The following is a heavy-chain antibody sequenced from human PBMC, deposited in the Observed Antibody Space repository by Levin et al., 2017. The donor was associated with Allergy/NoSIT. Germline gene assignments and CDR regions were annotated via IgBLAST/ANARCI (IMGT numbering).Heavy chain of an antibody. J-gene: IGHJ4*02. CDR2: IWYDGSNK. CDR1: GFTFSSYG. V-gene: IGHV3-33*01. Sequence: GESLKISCAASGFTFSSYGMHWVRQAPGKGLEWVAVIWYDGSNKYYADSVKGRFTISRDNSKNTLYLQMNSLRAEDTAVYYCARTDITMVRGVRGYFDYWGQGTLVTVSS. D-gene: IGHD3-10*01. CDR3: ARTDITMVRGVRGYFDY.